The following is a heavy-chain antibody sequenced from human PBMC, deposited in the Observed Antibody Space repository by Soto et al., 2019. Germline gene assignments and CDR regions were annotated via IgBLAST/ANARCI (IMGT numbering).Heavy chain of an antibody. D-gene: IGHD3-10*01. CDR2: ISAYNGNT. J-gene: IGHJ4*02. CDR3: ARVWIRSYGSGGRHFDY. V-gene: IGHV1-18*01. CDR1: GYTFTSYG. Sequence: ASVKVSCKASGYTFTSYGISWVRQAPGQGLEWMGWISAYNGNTNYAQKLQGRVTMTTDTSTSTAYMELRSLRSDDTAVYYCARVWIRSYGSGGRHFDYWGQGTLVTVSS.